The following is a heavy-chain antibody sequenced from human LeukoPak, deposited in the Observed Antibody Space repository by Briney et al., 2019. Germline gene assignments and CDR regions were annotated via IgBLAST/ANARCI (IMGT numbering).Heavy chain of an antibody. V-gene: IGHV4-34*01. D-gene: IGHD2-8*01. Sequence: SETLSLTCAVYGGSFSGYYWSWIRQPPGKGLEWIGEINHSGSTNYNPSLKSRVTISVDKSKNQFSLKLSSVTAADTAVYYCARAWTNGVCYLDYWGQGTLVTVSS. J-gene: IGHJ4*02. CDR3: ARAWTNGVCYLDY. CDR1: GGSFSGYY. CDR2: INHSGST.